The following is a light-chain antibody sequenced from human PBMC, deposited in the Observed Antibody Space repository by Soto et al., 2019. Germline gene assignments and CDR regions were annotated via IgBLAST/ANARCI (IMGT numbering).Light chain of an antibody. CDR3: QQYGSSRT. V-gene: IGKV3-20*01. J-gene: IGKJ1*01. Sequence: EIGLTNSPGTLSLSTGERATLSCRASQSVSSSYLAWYQQKPGQAPRLLIYGASSRATGIPDRFSGSGSGTDFTLTISRLEPEDFAVYYCQQYGSSRTFGQGTKVDIK. CDR2: GAS. CDR1: QSVSSSY.